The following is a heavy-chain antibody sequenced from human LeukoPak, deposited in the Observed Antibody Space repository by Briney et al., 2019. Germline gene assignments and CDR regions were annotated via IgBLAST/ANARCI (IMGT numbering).Heavy chain of an antibody. CDR2: IYYSGST. CDR1: GGSISSYY. D-gene: IGHD3-22*01. CDR3: ARAYYDSSGYYLWPYFDI. V-gene: IGHV4-59*01. Sequence: SETLSLTCTVSGGSISSYYWSWIRQPPGKGLEWIGYIYYSGSTNYNPSLKSRVTISVDTSKNQFSLKLSSVTAADTAVYYCARAYYDSSGYYLWPYFDIWGQGTVVTVSS. J-gene: IGHJ3*02.